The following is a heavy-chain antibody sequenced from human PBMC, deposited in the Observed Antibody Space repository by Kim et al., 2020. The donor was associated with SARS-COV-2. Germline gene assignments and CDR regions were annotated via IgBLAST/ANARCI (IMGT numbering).Heavy chain of an antibody. CDR1: GGSFSGYY. J-gene: IGHJ4*02. CDR2: INHSGST. D-gene: IGHD3-16*02. V-gene: IGHV4-34*01. Sequence: SQTLSLTCAVYGGSFSGYYWSWIRQPPGKGLEWIGEINHSGSTNYNPSLKSRVTISVDTSKNQFSLKLSSVTAADTAVYYCATDLAPNYIWGSYRGYWGQGTLVTVSS. CDR3: ATDLAPNYIWGSYRGY.